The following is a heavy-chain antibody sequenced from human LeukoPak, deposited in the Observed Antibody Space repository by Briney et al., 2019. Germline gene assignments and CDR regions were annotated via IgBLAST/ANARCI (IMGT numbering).Heavy chain of an antibody. V-gene: IGHV4-34*01. CDR3: ARLLGY. J-gene: IGHJ4*02. D-gene: IGHD3-3*02. CDR1: GGSFSGYY. CDR2: INHSGST. Sequence: SETLSLTCAVYGGSFSGYYWSWIRQPPGKGLEWIGEINHSGSTNYNPSLKSRVTISVDTSKNQFSLKLSSVTAADTAVYYCARLLGYWGQGTLVTVSS.